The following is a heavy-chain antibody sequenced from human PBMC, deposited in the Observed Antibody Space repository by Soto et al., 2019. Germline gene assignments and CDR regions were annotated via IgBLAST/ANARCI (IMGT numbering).Heavy chain of an antibody. Sequence: PGGSLRLSCAASGFTFDDYALHWVRQAPGKGLEWVSGISWDSVNIGYADSVEGRFTISRDNAKSSLYLQMNSLRAEDTAFYYCAKDVRGLSGIRPVVSHWGQGTLVTVSS. CDR2: ISWDSVNI. CDR3: AKDVRGLSGIRPVVSH. J-gene: IGHJ4*02. V-gene: IGHV3-9*01. D-gene: IGHD3-10*01. CDR1: GFTFDDYA.